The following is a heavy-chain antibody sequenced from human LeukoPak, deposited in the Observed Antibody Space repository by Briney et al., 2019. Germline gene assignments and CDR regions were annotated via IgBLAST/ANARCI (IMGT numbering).Heavy chain of an antibody. CDR1: GFTFSSYA. Sequence: GGSLRLSCSASGFTFSSYAMYWVRQAPGKGLEYVSGISSNGGSTYYADSVKGRFTISRDNSKNTLYLQMSSLRAEDTAVYYCVKITSVTGGDCWGQGTRLTVSS. D-gene: IGHD7-27*01. CDR3: VKITSVTGGDC. CDR2: ISSNGGST. J-gene: IGHJ4*02. V-gene: IGHV3-64D*09.